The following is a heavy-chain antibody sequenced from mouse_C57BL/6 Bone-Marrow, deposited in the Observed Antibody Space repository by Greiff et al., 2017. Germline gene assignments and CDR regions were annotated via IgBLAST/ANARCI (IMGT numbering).Heavy chain of an antibody. V-gene: IGHV1-81*01. J-gene: IGHJ3*01. CDR1: GYTFTSYG. CDR2: IYPRRGNS. CDR3: AKAGYYGSLWFAY. Sequence: VQVVESGAELARPGASVKLSCKASGYTFTSYGISWVKQRTGQGLEWIGEIYPRRGNSYYNEKFKGKAILTADKSSSTAYMELRSLTSEDSAVYFCAKAGYYGSLWFAYWGQGALVTVSA. D-gene: IGHD1-1*01.